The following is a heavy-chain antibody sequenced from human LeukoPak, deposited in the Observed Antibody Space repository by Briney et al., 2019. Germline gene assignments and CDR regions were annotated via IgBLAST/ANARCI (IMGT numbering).Heavy chain of an antibody. V-gene: IGHV4-34*01. CDR1: GGSFSGYY. Sequence: PSETLSLTCAVYGGSFSGYYWTWIRQPPGKGLEWIGEINHSESPNYNPSLKSRVTMSVDTSKNQFSLKLTSVTAADTAVYYCARGQAAVASEGFDYWGREPWSPSPQ. J-gene: IGHJ4*02. CDR3: ARGQAAVASEGFDY. D-gene: IGHD6-19*01. CDR2: INHSESP.